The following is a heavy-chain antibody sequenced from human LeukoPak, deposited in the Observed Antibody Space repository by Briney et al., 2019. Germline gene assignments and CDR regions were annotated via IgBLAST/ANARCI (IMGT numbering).Heavy chain of an antibody. D-gene: IGHD4-17*01. Sequence: PGGSLRLSCAASGFTFSSYSMNWVRQAPGKGLVWVSRIRGDGGSTSYADSVKGRFTISRDNAKNTLYLQMNSLRAEDTAVYYCARDSGTLTTVTTAYYYGMDVWGQGTTVTVSS. J-gene: IGHJ6*02. CDR3: ARDSGTLTTVTTAYYYGMDV. V-gene: IGHV3-74*01. CDR1: GFTFSSYS. CDR2: IRGDGGST.